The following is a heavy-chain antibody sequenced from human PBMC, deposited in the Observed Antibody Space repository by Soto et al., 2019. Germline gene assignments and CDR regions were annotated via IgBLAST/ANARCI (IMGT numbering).Heavy chain of an antibody. CDR2: ISWNSGDI. D-gene: IGHD5-18*01. J-gene: IGHJ6*02. V-gene: IGHV3-9*01. CDR1: GLTFDDYA. CDR3: AKDAIHVLLGYTYGAGGMDV. Sequence: EVQLVESGGDLVQPGRSLRLSCAASGLTFDDYAMHWVRLAPGKGLEWVSGISWNSGDIYYADSVKGRFTISRDNAKNSLYLQMNSLRPDDTAMYYCAKDAIHVLLGYTYGAGGMDVWGQGTTVTVSS.